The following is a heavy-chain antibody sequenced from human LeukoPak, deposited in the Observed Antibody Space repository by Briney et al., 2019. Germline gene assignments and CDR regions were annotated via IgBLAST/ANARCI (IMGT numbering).Heavy chain of an antibody. CDR3: AKDKGRTIFGVVIPFDP. Sequence: GGSLRLSCAASGFTFSSYGMHWVRQAPGKGLEWVAFIRYDGSNKYYADSVKGRFTISRDNSKNTLYLQMNSLRAEDTAVYYCAKDKGRTIFGVVIPFDPWGQGTLATVLS. V-gene: IGHV3-30*02. J-gene: IGHJ5*02. D-gene: IGHD3-3*01. CDR2: IRYDGSNK. CDR1: GFTFSSYG.